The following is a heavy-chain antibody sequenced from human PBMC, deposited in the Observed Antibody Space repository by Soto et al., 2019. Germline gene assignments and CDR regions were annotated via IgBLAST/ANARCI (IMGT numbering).Heavy chain of an antibody. CDR1: GFTFSSYW. CDR2: IKQDGSEK. V-gene: IGHV3-7*01. Sequence: EVQLVESGGGLVQPGGSLRLSCAASGFTFSSYWMSWVRQAPGKGLEWVANIKQDGSEKYYVDSVKGRFTISRDNAKNSLYLQMNGLRAEDTAVYYGARALTTVATGGGVGYWGQGTLVTVSS. J-gene: IGHJ4*02. CDR3: ARALTTVATGGGVGY. D-gene: IGHD4-17*01.